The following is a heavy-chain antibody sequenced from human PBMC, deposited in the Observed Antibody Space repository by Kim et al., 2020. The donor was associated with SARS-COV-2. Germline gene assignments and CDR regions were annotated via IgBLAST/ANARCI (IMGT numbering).Heavy chain of an antibody. Sequence: GGSLRLSCAASGFTFDDYAMHWVRQVPGKGLEWVSGISYNSASIGYVDSVEGRFTISRDNAKNLLYLQMNSLRTEDTALYFCAKPDDDGDYFFDYWGQGTLVTVSS. D-gene: IGHD4-17*01. V-gene: IGHV3-9*01. CDR1: GFTFDDYA. J-gene: IGHJ4*02. CDR3: AKPDDDGDYFFDY. CDR2: ISYNSASI.